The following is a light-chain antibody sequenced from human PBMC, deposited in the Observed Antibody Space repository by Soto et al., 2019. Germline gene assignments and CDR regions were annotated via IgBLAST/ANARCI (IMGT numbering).Light chain of an antibody. Sequence: DIQMTQSPSTLSGSVGDRVTITCRASQTISSWLAWYQQKPGKAPKLLIHEASILQGGVSSRFSGSGSGTEFTLTISNLQPDDFATYYCQQYNYEWTFGQGTKVEIK. CDR1: QTISSW. J-gene: IGKJ1*01. V-gene: IGKV1-5*01. CDR3: QQYNYEWT. CDR2: EAS.